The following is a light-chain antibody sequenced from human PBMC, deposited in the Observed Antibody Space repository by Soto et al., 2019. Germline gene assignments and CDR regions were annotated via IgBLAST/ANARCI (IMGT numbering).Light chain of an antibody. CDR1: QSISSW. Sequence: DIQMTQSPCTLSASVGDRVTITCRASQSISSWLAWYQQKPGKAPNLLIYKTSSLESGVPSRFSGSGSGTEFTLTVNSLQPDDFATYYCQQYDSYPLTFGGGTKVDIK. J-gene: IGKJ4*01. CDR3: QQYDSYPLT. CDR2: KTS. V-gene: IGKV1-5*03.